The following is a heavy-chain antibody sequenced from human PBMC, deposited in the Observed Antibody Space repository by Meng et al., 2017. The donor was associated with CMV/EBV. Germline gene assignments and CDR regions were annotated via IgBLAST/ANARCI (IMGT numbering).Heavy chain of an antibody. Sequence: GESLKISCAASGFTFSSYGMHWVRQAPGKGLEWVAFIRYDGGNKYYADSVKGRFTISRDNSKNTLYLQMNSLRAEDTAVYYCAKDQAAANYFDYWGQGTLVTVSS. CDR3: AKDQAAANYFDY. J-gene: IGHJ4*02. CDR2: IRYDGGNK. V-gene: IGHV3-30*02. CDR1: GFTFSSYG. D-gene: IGHD6-13*01.